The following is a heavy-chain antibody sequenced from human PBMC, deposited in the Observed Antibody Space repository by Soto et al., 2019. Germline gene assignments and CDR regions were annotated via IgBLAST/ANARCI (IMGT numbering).Heavy chain of an antibody. D-gene: IGHD2-2*01. J-gene: IGHJ5*02. CDR3: ARILGYCSSTSCYFLWFDP. CDR2: IYWDDDK. V-gene: IGHV2-5*02. Sequence: QITLKDSGPTLVKPTQTLTLTCTFSGFSLSTSGVGVGWIRQPPGKALEWLALIYWDDDKRYSPSLKSRLTITKDTSKNQVVRTMTNMEPVDTAIYYCARILGYCSSTSCYFLWFDPWGQGTLVTVSS. CDR1: GFSLSTSGVG.